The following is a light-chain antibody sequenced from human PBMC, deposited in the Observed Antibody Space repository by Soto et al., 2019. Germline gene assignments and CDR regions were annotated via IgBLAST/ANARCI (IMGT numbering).Light chain of an antibody. CDR1: RSQIGAGFG. V-gene: IGLV1-40*01. CDR3: QSYDSSLQV. J-gene: IGLJ1*01. Sequence: QSVLTQPPPMSGAPGERGTISCTGSRSQIGAGFGVHWHQQLPGTPPKLLIHGNLNPPPGGPGRFSGPQFGPLAFLGITGLQAEEEADYYCQSYDSSLQVFGTGTKVX. CDR2: GNL.